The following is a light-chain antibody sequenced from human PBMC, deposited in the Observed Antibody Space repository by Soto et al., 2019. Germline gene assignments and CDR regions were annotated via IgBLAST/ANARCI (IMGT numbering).Light chain of an antibody. CDR3: CSYAGSYTLV. CDR1: SSDVGGYND. J-gene: IGLJ2*01. Sequence: QSALTQPRSVSGSPGQSVTLSCTGTSSDVGGYNDVSWYQQHPGKAPKLMIYDVSKRPSGVPDRFSGSKSGNTASLTISGLQAEDEADYYCCSYAGSYTLVFGGGTKLTVL. CDR2: DVS. V-gene: IGLV2-11*01.